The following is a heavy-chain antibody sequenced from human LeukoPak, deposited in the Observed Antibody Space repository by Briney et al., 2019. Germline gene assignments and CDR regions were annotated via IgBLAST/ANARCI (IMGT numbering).Heavy chain of an antibody. V-gene: IGHV3-48*01. Sequence: GGSLRLSCAASGFTFSSYSMNWVRQAPGKGLEWISYISSSSSTIYYADSVKGRFTISRDNAKNSLYLQMNSLRAEDTAVYYCARDLSGIAGYTYSRGIDYWGQGTLVTVSS. J-gene: IGHJ4*02. CDR1: GFTFSSYS. CDR2: ISSSSSTI. D-gene: IGHD6-19*01. CDR3: ARDLSGIAGYTYSRGIDY.